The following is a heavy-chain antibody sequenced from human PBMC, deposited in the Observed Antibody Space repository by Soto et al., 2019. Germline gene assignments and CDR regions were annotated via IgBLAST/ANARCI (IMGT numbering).Heavy chain of an antibody. CDR2: ISHDGAKE. Sequence: LRLSCAASGFTFSKHGMHWVRQAPGKGLKWVAFISHDGAKESYADSVRGRFTISRDNSKNTLYLQMSGLTAVDTAVYYCARDCSGGSCYPGMDVWGQGTTVTVSS. V-gene: IGHV3-30*03. D-gene: IGHD2-15*01. CDR3: ARDCSGGSCYPGMDV. CDR1: GFTFSKHG. J-gene: IGHJ6*02.